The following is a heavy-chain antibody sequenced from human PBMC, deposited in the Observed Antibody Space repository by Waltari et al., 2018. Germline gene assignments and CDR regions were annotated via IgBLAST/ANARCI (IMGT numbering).Heavy chain of an antibody. Sequence: QVQLVQSGAEVKKPGSSVKVSCKASGGTFSSYAISWVRQAPGQGLEWMGRVIPIFGTANDGQKFQGRVTITADESTSTAYMELSSLRAEDTAVYYCACGYYYGSGSYLSYWFDPWGQGTLVTVSS. CDR3: ACGYYYGSGSYLSYWFDP. CDR1: GGTFSSYA. V-gene: IGHV1-69*15. J-gene: IGHJ5*02. CDR2: VIPIFGTA. D-gene: IGHD3-10*01.